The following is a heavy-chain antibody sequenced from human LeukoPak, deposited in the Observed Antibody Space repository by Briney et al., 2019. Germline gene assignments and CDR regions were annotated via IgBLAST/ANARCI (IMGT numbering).Heavy chain of an antibody. D-gene: IGHD4-23*01. CDR3: AKAPFTTMVTPGGNWFDP. CDR1: GFTFSNYW. J-gene: IGHJ5*02. Sequence: GGSLRLSCATSGFTFSNYWMHWVRQAPGKGLVWVSHINNDGTSTSCADSVKGRFTVSRDNSKNTLYLQINSLRAEDTAVYYCAKAPFTTMVTPGGNWFDPWGQGILVTVSS. V-gene: IGHV3-74*01. CDR2: INNDGTST.